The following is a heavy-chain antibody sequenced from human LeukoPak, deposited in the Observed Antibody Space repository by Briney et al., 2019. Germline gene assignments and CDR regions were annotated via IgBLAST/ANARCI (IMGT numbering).Heavy chain of an antibody. Sequence: GGSLSLSCAASGFTFTSYGMSWVRQAPGKGLEWVSTINTSGATTYYADSVKGRFTISRDNSKNTLYLQMNSLRAEDTAVYYCAKDPSYYGSTSNNDYWGQGTLDTVSS. CDR1: GFTFTSYG. V-gene: IGHV3-23*01. CDR2: INTSGATT. J-gene: IGHJ4*02. CDR3: AKDPSYYGSTSNNDY. D-gene: IGHD3-10*01.